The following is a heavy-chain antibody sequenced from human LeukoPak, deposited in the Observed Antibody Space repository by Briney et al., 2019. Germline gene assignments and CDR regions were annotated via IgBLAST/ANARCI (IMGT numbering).Heavy chain of an antibody. Sequence: SETLSLTCTVSGGSISSSSYYWSWIRQPAGKGLEWIGRIYTSGSTNYNPSLKSRVTMSVDASKNQFSLKLSSVTAADTAVYYCARDQYNWNYEGAFDIWGQGTMVTVSS. D-gene: IGHD1-7*01. CDR1: GGSISSSSYY. CDR3: ARDQYNWNYEGAFDI. J-gene: IGHJ3*02. V-gene: IGHV4-61*02. CDR2: IYTSGST.